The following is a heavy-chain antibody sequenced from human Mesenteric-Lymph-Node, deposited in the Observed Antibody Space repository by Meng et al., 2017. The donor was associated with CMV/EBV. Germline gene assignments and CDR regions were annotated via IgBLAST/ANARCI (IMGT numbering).Heavy chain of an antibody. V-gene: IGHV4-34*01. CDR3: ARASLEVY. D-gene: IGHD1-1*01. Sequence: SETLSLTCAVYGGSFSGYYWSWIRQPPGKGLEWIGEINHSGSTNYNPSLKSRVTISVDTSKNQFSLKLSSVTAADTAVYYCARASLEVYWGQGTLVTSPQ. CDR2: INHSGST. J-gene: IGHJ4*02. CDR1: GGSFSGYY.